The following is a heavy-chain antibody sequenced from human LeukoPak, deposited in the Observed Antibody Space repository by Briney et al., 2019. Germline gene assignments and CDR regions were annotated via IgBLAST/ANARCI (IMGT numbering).Heavy chain of an antibody. CDR1: GFTFSSYS. V-gene: IGHV3-21*01. Sequence: GGSLRLSCAASGFTFSSYSMNWVRQAPGKGLEWVSSISSSSSYIYYADSVKGRFTISRDNAKNSLYLQMNSLRAEDTAVYYCARGGPERGPNWFDPWGQGTPVTVSS. CDR3: ARGGPERGPNWFDP. J-gene: IGHJ5*02. CDR2: ISSSSSYI.